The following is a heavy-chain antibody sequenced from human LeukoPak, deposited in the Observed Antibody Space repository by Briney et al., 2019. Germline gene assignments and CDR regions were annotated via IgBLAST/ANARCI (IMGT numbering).Heavy chain of an antibody. CDR1: GGSFSGYY. Sequence: SETLSLTCAVYGGSFSGYYWSWIRQPPGKGLGWIGEINHSGSTNYNPSLKSRVTISVDTSKNQFSLKLSSVTAADTAVYYCARWDWGSYFDYWGQGTLVTVSS. CDR2: INHSGST. J-gene: IGHJ4*02. D-gene: IGHD7-27*01. V-gene: IGHV4-34*01. CDR3: ARWDWGSYFDY.